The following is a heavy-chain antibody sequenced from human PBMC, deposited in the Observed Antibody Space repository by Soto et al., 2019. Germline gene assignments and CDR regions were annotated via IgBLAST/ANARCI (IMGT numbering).Heavy chain of an antibody. J-gene: IGHJ3*02. CDR2: ISYDGSNK. V-gene: IGHV3-30-3*01. CDR1: GFTFSIYA. CDR3: ARDLPTAYDSSGPDAFDI. D-gene: IGHD3-22*01. Sequence: PGGSLRLSCVASGFTFSIYAMHWVRQAPGKGLEWVAVISYDGSNKYYADSVKGRFTISRDNSKNTLYLQMNSLRAEDTAVYYCARDLPTAYDSSGPDAFDIWGQGTMVTVSS.